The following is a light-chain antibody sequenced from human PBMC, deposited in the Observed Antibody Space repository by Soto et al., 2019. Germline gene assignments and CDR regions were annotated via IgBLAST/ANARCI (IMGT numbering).Light chain of an antibody. CDR2: DAS. V-gene: IGKV1-5*01. CDR3: QQYNRYSG. J-gene: IGKJ2*03. CDR1: QSISSW. Sequence: DIQMTQSPSTLSASVGDRVTITCRASQSISSWLAWYQQKPGKAPKLLIYDASSLESGVPSRFSGSGSGTEFTLTISSLQPDDFATYYCQQYNRYSGFGQGTKLEIK.